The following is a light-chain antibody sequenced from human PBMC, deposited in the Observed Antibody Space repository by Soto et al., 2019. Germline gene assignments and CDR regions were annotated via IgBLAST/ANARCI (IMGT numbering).Light chain of an antibody. CDR1: QSISNW. CDR3: QQYSSYRT. Sequence: DIQMTQSPSTQSGSVGDRVTITCRASQSISNWLAWYQQKPGKAPKLLIYDASSLESGVPSRFSGSGSGTEFTLTISSLQPDDFATYYCQQYSSYRTFGQGTKVDIK. J-gene: IGKJ1*01. V-gene: IGKV1-5*01. CDR2: DAS.